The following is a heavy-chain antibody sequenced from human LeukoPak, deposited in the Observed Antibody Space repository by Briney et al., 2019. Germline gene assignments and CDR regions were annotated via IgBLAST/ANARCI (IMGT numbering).Heavy chain of an antibody. V-gene: IGHV4-39*01. D-gene: IGHD3-3*01. Sequence: SETLSLTCTVSGGSISSSSYYWGWIRQPPGKGLEWIGSIYYSGSTYYNPSLKSRVTISVDTSKNQLSLKLSSVTAADTAVYYCARHDYDFWSGYYTPFDYWGQGTLVTVSP. CDR2: IYYSGST. J-gene: IGHJ4*02. CDR1: GGSISSSSYY. CDR3: ARHDYDFWSGYYTPFDY.